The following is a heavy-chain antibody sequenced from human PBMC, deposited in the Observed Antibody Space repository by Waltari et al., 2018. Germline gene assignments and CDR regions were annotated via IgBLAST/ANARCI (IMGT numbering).Heavy chain of an antibody. D-gene: IGHD3-3*01. CDR3: ARATDDLWSGYAMGPGWFDP. V-gene: IGHV3-33*01. J-gene: IGHJ5*02. CDR1: GFTFKNYG. Sequence: QVQLVESGGGVVQPGSSLRLSCIPSGFTFKNYGMHWVRQAPGKGLEWVEHIWNDESNKYYADSVKGRFTILRDNSKNRLYLQMDSLRGDDTATYYCARATDDLWSGYAMGPGWFDPWGQGTLVSVSS. CDR2: IWNDESNK.